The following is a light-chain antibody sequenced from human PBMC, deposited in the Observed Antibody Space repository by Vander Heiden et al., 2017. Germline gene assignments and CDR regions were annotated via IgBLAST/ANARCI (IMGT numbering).Light chain of an antibody. V-gene: IGKV4-1*01. CDR2: WAS. CDR1: QSVLYSSNNKNY. CDR3: QQYYSTLLT. J-gene: IGKJ4*01. Sequence: IVMTQSPDSLAVSLGERATLNCKSSQSVLYSSNNKNYLAWYQQKPGQPPKLLIYWASTRESGVPDRFSGSGSGTDFTLAINGLQAEDVAVYYCQQYYSTLLTFGGGTKVEIK.